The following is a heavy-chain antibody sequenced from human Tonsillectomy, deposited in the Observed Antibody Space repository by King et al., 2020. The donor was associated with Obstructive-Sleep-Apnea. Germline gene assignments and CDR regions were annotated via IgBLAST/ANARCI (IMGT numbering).Heavy chain of an antibody. D-gene: IGHD3-10*01. CDR1: GFIFSSYG. CDR3: ARDKGYFGAPPRL. Sequence: QLVQSGGGVVQPGRSLRLSCAASGFIFSSYGMHWVRQAPGKGLEWVAVIWYDGSNKYYADSVKGRFTISSDSSKNTLFLQMNSLRAEDTAIYYCARDKGYFGAPPRLWGQGTLVTVSS. CDR2: IWYDGSNK. V-gene: IGHV3-33*01. J-gene: IGHJ4*02.